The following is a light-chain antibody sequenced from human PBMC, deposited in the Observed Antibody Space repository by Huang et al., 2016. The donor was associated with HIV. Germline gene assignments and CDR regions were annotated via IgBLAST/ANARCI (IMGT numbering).Light chain of an antibody. CDR1: QSVNNK. Sequence: EIVMTQFPGTVSVSPGERAPLSCRASQSVNNKLAWYQQTPGQAPRLLLYGPSTRAAGIPVRFSGSGSGTEFTLTITSRQSEDFAVYYCQQYNDWPRTFGQGTKVEIK. CDR3: QQYNDWPRT. J-gene: IGKJ1*01. V-gene: IGKV3-15*01. CDR2: GPS.